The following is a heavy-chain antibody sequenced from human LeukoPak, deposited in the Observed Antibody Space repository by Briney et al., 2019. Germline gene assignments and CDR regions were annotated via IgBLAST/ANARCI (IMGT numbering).Heavy chain of an antibody. CDR2: ISSNGGST. V-gene: IGHV3-64D*09. Sequence: PGGSLRLSCSAPGFTLSSYAMHWVRQAREEGLKYVSPISSNGGSTFYADSVRGRFTISRDNSKNTLYLQMSSLRPEDTAVYYCVMAISGYDPQRFDYWGQGTLVTVSS. D-gene: IGHD5-12*01. CDR1: GFTLSSYA. CDR3: VMAISGYDPQRFDY. J-gene: IGHJ4*02.